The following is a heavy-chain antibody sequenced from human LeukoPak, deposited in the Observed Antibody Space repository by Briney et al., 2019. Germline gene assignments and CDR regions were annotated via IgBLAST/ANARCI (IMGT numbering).Heavy chain of an antibody. CDR3: ARGVRDGYGHYYYYGMDV. CDR1: GFTVSSNY. J-gene: IGHJ6*02. V-gene: IGHV3-53*01. D-gene: IGHD5-24*01. Sequence: GGSLRLSCAASGFTVSSNYMSWVRQAPGKGLEWVSVIYSGGSTYYADSAKGRFTISRDNSKNTLYLQMNSLRAEDTAVYYCARGVRDGYGHYYYYGMDVWGQGTTVTVSS. CDR2: IYSGGST.